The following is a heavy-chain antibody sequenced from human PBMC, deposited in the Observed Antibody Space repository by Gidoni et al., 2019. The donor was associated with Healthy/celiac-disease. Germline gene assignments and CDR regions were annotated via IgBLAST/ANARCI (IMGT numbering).Heavy chain of an antibody. CDR2: IIPIFGTA. V-gene: IGHV1-69*01. D-gene: IGHD6-13*01. CDR3: ARDRRCSSCLPDYYYGMDV. CDR1: GGTFSSYA. Sequence: QVQLVQSGAEVKKPGSSVKVSCTASGGTFSSYAISWVRQAPGQGLEWMGGIIPIFGTANYAQKFQGRVTITADESTSTAYMELSSRRSEDTAVYYCARDRRCSSCLPDYYYGMDVWGQGTTVTVSS. J-gene: IGHJ6*02.